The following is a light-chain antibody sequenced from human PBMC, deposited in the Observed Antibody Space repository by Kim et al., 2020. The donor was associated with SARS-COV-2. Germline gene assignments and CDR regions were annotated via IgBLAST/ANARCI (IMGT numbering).Light chain of an antibody. CDR2: DAA. V-gene: IGKV1-33*01. Sequence: GAVGDRGTITCQARDDVSDYFNWYNQKPGEAPKVLIRDAANLESGVPSRFSRGGYGTEFSLTISSVQPEDMGTYYCQQYDAPPFTFGQGTRLEIK. CDR1: DDVSDY. CDR3: QQYDAPPFT. J-gene: IGKJ5*01.